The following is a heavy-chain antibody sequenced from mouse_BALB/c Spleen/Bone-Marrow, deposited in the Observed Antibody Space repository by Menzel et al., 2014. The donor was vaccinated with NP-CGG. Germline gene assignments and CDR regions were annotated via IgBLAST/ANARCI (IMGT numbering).Heavy chain of an antibody. D-gene: IGHD4-1*01. CDR1: GFNIKDTY. V-gene: IGHV14-3*02. CDR3: ARWGKLGRGYFDV. J-gene: IGHJ1*01. CDR2: IDPAHGNT. Sequence: VQLQQSGAELVKPGASVKLSCTASGFNIKDTYMHWVKQRPEQGLEWIGRIDPAHGNTKYDPKFQGKATITADTSSNTAYLQLSSLTSEDTAVYYCARWGKLGRGYFDVWGAGTTVTVSS.